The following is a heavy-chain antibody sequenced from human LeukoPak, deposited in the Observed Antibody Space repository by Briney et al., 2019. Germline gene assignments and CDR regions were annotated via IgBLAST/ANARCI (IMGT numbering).Heavy chain of an antibody. CDR2: INPNNGGT. V-gene: IGHV1-2*06. J-gene: IGHJ6*02. Sequence: ASVKVSCKASGGTFSSYAISWVRQAPGQGLEWMGRINPNNGGTNYAQKFQGRVTMTRDTSISTAYMELNRLTSDDTAVYYCARDLYDFWSGPYYYYGMDVWGQGTTVTVSS. D-gene: IGHD3-3*01. CDR1: GGTFSSYA. CDR3: ARDLYDFWSGPYYYYGMDV.